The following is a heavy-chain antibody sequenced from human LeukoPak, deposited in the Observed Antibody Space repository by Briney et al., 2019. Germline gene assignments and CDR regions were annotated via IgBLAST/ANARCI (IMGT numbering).Heavy chain of an antibody. D-gene: IGHD6-6*01. V-gene: IGHV3-33*01. Sequence: GRSLRLSCAASGFTFSSYGMHWVRQAPGKGLEWVAVIWYDGSNKYYADSVKGRFTIPRDNSKNTLYLQMNSLRAEDTAVYYCARDGPKTDIAARPCWFDPWGQGTLVTVSS. CDR1: GFTFSSYG. J-gene: IGHJ5*02. CDR2: IWYDGSNK. CDR3: ARDGPKTDIAARPCWFDP.